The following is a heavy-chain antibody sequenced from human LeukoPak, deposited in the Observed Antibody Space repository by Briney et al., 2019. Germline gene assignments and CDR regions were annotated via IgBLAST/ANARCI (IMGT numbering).Heavy chain of an antibody. V-gene: IGHV1-69*04. CDR1: GGTFSSYA. CDR3: ASPPARVATAPFDY. Sequence: GASVKVSCKASGGTFSSYAISWVRQAPGQGLEWMGRIIPILGIANYAQKFQGRVTITADKSTSTAYMELSSLRSEDTAVYYCASPPARVATAPFDYWGQGTLVTVSS. CDR2: IIPILGIA. J-gene: IGHJ4*02. D-gene: IGHD5-12*01.